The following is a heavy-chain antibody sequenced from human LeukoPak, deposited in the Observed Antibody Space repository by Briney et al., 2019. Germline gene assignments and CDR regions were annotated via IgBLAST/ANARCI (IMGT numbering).Heavy chain of an antibody. CDR1: XYXXTXXX. CDR2: MNPNSGNT. Sequence: SXYXXTXXXXNWVRQATGQGLEWMGWMNPNSGNTGYAQKFQGRVTMTRNTSISTAYMELSSLRSEDTAVYYCAKHRARAFDIWGQGTMVTVSS. J-gene: IGHJ3*02. V-gene: IGHV1-8*01. CDR3: AKHRARAFDI.